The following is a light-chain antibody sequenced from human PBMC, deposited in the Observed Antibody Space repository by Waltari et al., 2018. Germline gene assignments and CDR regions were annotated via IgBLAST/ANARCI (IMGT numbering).Light chain of an antibody. J-gene: IGKJ2*01. CDR1: QPILNN. Sequence: EIVLTQSPATLSVSPGERATLSCRASQPILNNLAWYQQKPGQAPSLLIYGASTRATDIPARFSGDGFGTEFTLTISSLQSDDFGVYYCQHYNNWLYTFGQGTKLEIK. V-gene: IGKV3-15*01. CDR2: GAS. CDR3: QHYNNWLYT.